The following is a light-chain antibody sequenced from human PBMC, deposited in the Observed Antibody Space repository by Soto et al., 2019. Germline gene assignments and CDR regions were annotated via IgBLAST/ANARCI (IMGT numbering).Light chain of an antibody. CDR1: QSFRGL. Sequence: EIVLTQSPVTLSLSPGERATLSCRASQSFRGLLAWYQQKPGQPPRLLIYDASIRATGIPARFSGSGSETDFTLTISSLEPEDFAVYYCQQRARWVTFGQGTRLEIK. CDR3: QQRARWVT. V-gene: IGKV3-11*01. J-gene: IGKJ5*01. CDR2: DAS.